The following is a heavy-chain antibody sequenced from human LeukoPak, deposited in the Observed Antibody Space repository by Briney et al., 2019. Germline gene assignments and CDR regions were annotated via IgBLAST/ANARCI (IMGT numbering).Heavy chain of an antibody. Sequence: GGSLRLSCAASGFTLSTYWMHWVRQAPGKGLVWVSRISSDGSITGYADSVKGRFTISRDNAKNTLYLQMNSLRAEDTAVYYCTRDLMDYDVSTGLHHYYMDVWGQGTTVTVSS. V-gene: IGHV3-74*01. CDR3: TRDLMDYDVSTGLHHYYMDV. CDR1: GFTLSTYW. D-gene: IGHD3-9*01. CDR2: ISSDGSIT. J-gene: IGHJ6*02.